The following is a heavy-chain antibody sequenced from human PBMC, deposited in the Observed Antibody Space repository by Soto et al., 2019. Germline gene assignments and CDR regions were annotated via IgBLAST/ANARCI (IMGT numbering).Heavy chain of an antibody. CDR3: ARGPPTMGSIHVVFDY. Sequence: EVQLLESGGGLVQPGGSLKLSCAASGFTFSNFAMNWVRQAPGKGLEWVSFINGAGVSTYYADSMKGRFTVSRDNSKNTLYLQMNGLGAEDTAVYFCARGPPTMGSIHVVFDYWGQGALVTVSS. CDR2: INGAGVST. V-gene: IGHV3-23*01. D-gene: IGHD2-15*01. CDR1: GFTFSNFA. J-gene: IGHJ4*02.